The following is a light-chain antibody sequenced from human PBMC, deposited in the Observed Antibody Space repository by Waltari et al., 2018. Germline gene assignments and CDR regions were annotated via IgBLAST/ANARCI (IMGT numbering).Light chain of an antibody. J-gene: IGLJ2*01. CDR2: ANN. CDR3: SSRDITAEHVV. Sequence: TQDPAVSVALGQTVRLTCQGNSLKIYHPSWYQQRPGQAPLLVMYANNNRPSGIPYRFSVSYSGDTSYLTITGAQAEDEADYYCSSRDITAEHVVFGGGTKLAVL. CDR1: SLKIYH. V-gene: IGLV3-19*01.